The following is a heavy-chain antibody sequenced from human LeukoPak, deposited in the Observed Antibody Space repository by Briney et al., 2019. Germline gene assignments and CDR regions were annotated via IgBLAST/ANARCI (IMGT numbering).Heavy chain of an antibody. V-gene: IGHV3-23*01. D-gene: IGHD6-6*01. CDR3: ARVTPQAARQGYYMDV. CDR2: INDNGDGT. CDR1: GFTFSSYA. J-gene: IGHJ6*03. Sequence: GGSLRLSCAASGFTFSSYAMSWVRQAPGKGLKWVSTINDNGDGTYYADSVKGRFTISRDNSKNTLYLQMNSLRAEDTAVYYCARVTPQAARQGYYMDVWGKGTTVTVSS.